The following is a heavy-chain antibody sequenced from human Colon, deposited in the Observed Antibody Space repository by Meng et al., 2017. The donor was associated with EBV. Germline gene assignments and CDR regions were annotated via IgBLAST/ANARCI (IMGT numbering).Heavy chain of an antibody. CDR1: GGSVSSGGYY. CDR2: IYYSGST. J-gene: IGHJ4*02. V-gene: IGHV4-31*03. D-gene: IGHD6-19*01. CDR3: ARVSSGWDYFDY. Sequence: QVQPQEAGPGLVKPSQTLSLTCTVSGGSVSSGGYYWTWICQHPGKGLEWFGHIYYSGSTFYNPSLKRRVIISIDTSKNQFSLNLRSVTAADTAVYCCARVSSGWDYFDYWGQGTLVTVSS.